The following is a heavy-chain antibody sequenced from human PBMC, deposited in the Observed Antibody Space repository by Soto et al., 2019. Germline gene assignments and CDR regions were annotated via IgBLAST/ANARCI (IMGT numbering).Heavy chain of an antibody. V-gene: IGHV3-23*01. D-gene: IGHD1-26*01. CDR1: GFSFSDSP. J-gene: IGHJ5*02. CDR2: IGRSGDFI. Sequence: LRRSCVASGFSFSDSPMSWFRQAPGKGLEWVSAIGRSGDFITYQDSVQGRFTVSRDNSKNTLFLQMNSLNDEDTAIYFCAKPSSKQFLYYFETWGMGTLVTAS. CDR3: AKPSSKQFLYYFET.